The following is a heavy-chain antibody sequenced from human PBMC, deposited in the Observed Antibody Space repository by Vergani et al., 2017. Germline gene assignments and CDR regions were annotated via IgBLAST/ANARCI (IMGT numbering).Heavy chain of an antibody. CDR3: ARGSPYYYDSSGADAFDI. Sequence: QVQLQESGPGLVKPSQTLTLTCTVSGGSISSGGYYWIWIRQHPGKGLEWIGYIYYSGSTYYNPSLKSRVTISVDTSKNQFSLKLSSVTAADTAVYYCARGSPYYYDSSGADAFDIWGQGTMVTVSS. V-gene: IGHV4-31*03. CDR2: IYYSGST. J-gene: IGHJ3*02. CDR1: GGSISSGGYY. D-gene: IGHD3-22*01.